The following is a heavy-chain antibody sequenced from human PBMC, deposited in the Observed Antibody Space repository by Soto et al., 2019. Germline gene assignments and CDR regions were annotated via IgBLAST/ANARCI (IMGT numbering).Heavy chain of an antibody. D-gene: IGHD3-3*01. J-gene: IGHJ4*02. Sequence: LRLSCAVSGFSFGNYWMSWVRQAPGKGLEWLASIKEDGSERYYLDSVKGRFTISRDNAKDSLSLQMNSLRGEDTAFYYCARDVGPVTIFGAALSGYFDFWGQGTLVTVSS. CDR3: ARDVGPVTIFGAALSGYFDF. V-gene: IGHV3-7*03. CDR2: IKEDGSER. CDR1: GFSFGNYW.